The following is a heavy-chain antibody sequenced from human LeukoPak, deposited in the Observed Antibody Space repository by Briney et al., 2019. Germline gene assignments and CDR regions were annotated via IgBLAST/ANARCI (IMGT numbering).Heavy chain of an antibody. CDR2: IYYSGST. Sequence: PSETLSLTCTVSGGSVSSSSYYWGWIRQPPGKGLEWIGSIYYSGSTYYNPSLKCRVTISVDTSKNQFSLKLSSVTAADTAVYYCARDLGEYGSGYYYRYWGQGTLVTVSS. CDR1: GGSVSSSSYY. D-gene: IGHD3-22*01. J-gene: IGHJ4*02. CDR3: ARDLGEYGSGYYYRY. V-gene: IGHV4-39*07.